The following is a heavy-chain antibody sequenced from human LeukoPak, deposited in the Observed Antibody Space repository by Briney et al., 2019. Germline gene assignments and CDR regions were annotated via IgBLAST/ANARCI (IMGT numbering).Heavy chain of an antibody. V-gene: IGHV1-46*01. CDR3: ATLTTVKMGGAFDI. D-gene: IGHD4-11*01. J-gene: IGHJ3*02. CDR2: INPNGGST. Sequence: ASVKVSCKASGYTLTRYFIHWVRQAPGQGLEWMGIINPNGGSTSYPQKFQGRVTMTRDMSTNTVYMELSSLKSEDTAVYYCATLTTVKMGGAFDIWGQGTMVTVSS. CDR1: GYTLTRYF.